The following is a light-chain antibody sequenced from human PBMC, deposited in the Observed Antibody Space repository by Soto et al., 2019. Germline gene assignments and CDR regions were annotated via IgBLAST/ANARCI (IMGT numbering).Light chain of an antibody. CDR1: TSTIGSNT. Sequence: QAVLTQPPSASWPPGQRGTLSFSGSTSTIGSNTVNWFQHLPGTAPKLLIYGNNQRPSGVPDRFSGSKSGTSASLAISGLQSEDEADYYCGTWDGSLNVLYVFGTGTKVTVL. J-gene: IGLJ1*01. CDR3: GTWDGSLNVLYV. V-gene: IGLV1-44*01. CDR2: GNN.